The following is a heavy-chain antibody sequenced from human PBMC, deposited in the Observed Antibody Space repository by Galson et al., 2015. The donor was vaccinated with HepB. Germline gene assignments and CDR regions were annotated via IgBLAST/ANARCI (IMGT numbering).Heavy chain of an antibody. Sequence: SLRLSCAASGFTFSSYAMHWVRQAPGKGLEWVAVISYDGSNKYYADSVKGRFTISRDNSKNTLYLQMNSLRAEDTAVYYCARVDSSSYLFDYWGQGTLVTVSS. J-gene: IGHJ4*02. D-gene: IGHD6-13*01. CDR1: GFTFSSYA. CDR2: ISYDGSNK. V-gene: IGHV3-30*04. CDR3: ARVDSSSYLFDY.